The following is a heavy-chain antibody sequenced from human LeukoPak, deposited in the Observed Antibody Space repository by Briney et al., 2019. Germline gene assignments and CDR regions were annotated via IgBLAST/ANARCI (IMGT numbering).Heavy chain of an antibody. CDR2: LSGSGAGT. Sequence: GGSLRLSCAASGFTFSDYALGWVRQAPGRGLEWVATLSGSGAGTYYSDSVQGRFTISRDNAKNSLYLQMSSLRAEDTAVYYCARADSSGYYGYWGQGTLVTVSS. CDR3: ARADSSGYYGY. CDR1: GFTFSDYA. D-gene: IGHD3-22*01. J-gene: IGHJ4*02. V-gene: IGHV3-23*01.